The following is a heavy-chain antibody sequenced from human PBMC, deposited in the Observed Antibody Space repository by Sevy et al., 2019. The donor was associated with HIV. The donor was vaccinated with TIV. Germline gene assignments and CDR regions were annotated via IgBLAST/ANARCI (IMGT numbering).Heavy chain of an antibody. D-gene: IGHD5-12*01. CDR2: IHDSGNT. Sequence: SETLSLTCTVSAGSISSYYWSWIRQPPGKGLEWIAYIHDSGNTNYNPSLKSRVTISIDTSKNQFSLKLSFVTAADTALYYCARAPPVRSGDDSLNWFDPWGQGTLVTVSS. V-gene: IGHV4-59*01. CDR3: ARAPPVRSGDDSLNWFDP. CDR1: AGSISSYY. J-gene: IGHJ5*02.